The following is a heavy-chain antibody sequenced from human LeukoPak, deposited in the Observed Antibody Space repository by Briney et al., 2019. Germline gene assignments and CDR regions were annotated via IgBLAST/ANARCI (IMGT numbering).Heavy chain of an antibody. D-gene: IGHD2-8*01. CDR1: GFSFSASG. J-gene: IGHJ4*02. V-gene: IGHV3-48*01. Sequence: GGSLRLSCAASGFSFSASGMNWVRQAPGKGLEWISYIDSAGSTIHYADSVKGRFTISRDNAKNSLYLQMNSLRAEDTAVYYCAREINDGYFDYWGQGTLVTVSS. CDR2: IDSAGSTI. CDR3: AREINDGYFDY.